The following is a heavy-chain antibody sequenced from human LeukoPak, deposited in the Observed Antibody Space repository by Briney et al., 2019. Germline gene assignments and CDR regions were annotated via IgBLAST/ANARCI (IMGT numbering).Heavy chain of an antibody. Sequence: SETLSLTCAVYGASFSYDYWSWIRHAPGKGLEWIGEINHSGSITYNPPLKSRVTISAEKSKSQFSLRLTSVTAADTAVYYCAKGVWAPRFDSWGQGTLVTVSS. CDR1: GASFSYDY. CDR3: AKGVWAPRFDS. J-gene: IGHJ5*01. D-gene: IGHD7-27*01. V-gene: IGHV4-34*01. CDR2: INHSGSI.